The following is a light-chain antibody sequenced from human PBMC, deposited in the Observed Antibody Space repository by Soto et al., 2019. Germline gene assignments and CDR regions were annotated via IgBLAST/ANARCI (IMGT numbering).Light chain of an antibody. CDR1: QNIRSR. CDR3: QQYHSYWP. V-gene: IGKV1-5*01. Sequence: LMAKSPSTLSASVGDRFTIACRASQNIRSRLAWFQQKPGKAPKLLIYDASSLESGVPQRFSGSGSGTEFTLTISSLQTDDFSTYYCQQYHSYWPFGQGTQVAI. CDR2: DAS. J-gene: IGKJ1*01.